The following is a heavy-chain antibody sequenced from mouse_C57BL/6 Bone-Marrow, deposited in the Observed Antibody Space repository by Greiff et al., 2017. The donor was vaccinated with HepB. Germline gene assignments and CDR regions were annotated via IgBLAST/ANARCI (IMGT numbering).Heavy chain of an antibody. Sequence: QVQLQQSGPGLVQPSQSLSITCTVSGFSLTSYGVHWVRQSPGKGLEWLGVIWSGGSTDDNAAFISRLSISKDNSKSQVFFKMNSLQADDTAIYYCARNYDYLAWFAYWGQGTLVTVSA. V-gene: IGHV2-2*01. CDR1: GFSLTSYG. CDR2: IWSGGST. J-gene: IGHJ3*01. CDR3: ARNYDYLAWFAY. D-gene: IGHD2-4*01.